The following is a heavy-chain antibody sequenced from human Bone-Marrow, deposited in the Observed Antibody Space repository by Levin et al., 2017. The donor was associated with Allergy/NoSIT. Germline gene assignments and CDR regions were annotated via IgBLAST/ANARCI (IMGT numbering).Heavy chain of an antibody. CDR1: GFNFSTYV. CDR3: TRLDY. D-gene: IGHD6-25*01. V-gene: IGHV3-30*09. Sequence: GGSLRLSCAASGFNFSTYVFHWVRQAPGKGLEWVAVMSDDGTTKYYADSVKGRFAISRENSKNTVYLHMNSLRIDDSAVYYFTRLDYWGRGTLVAVSS. CDR2: MSDDGTTK. J-gene: IGHJ4*02.